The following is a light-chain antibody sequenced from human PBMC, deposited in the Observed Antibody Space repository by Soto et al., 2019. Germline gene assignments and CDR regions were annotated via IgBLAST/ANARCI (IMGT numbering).Light chain of an antibody. Sequence: EIVLTQSPATLSLSPGERATLSCRASQSVSSYLAWYQQKPGQAPRLLIYDASNRATGIPARFSGSGSGTDFTLTSSSLEPEDFAVYYCQQRSNWPPTVTFGPGTKVDIK. CDR1: QSVSSY. J-gene: IGKJ3*01. CDR3: QQRSNWPPTVT. CDR2: DAS. V-gene: IGKV3-11*01.